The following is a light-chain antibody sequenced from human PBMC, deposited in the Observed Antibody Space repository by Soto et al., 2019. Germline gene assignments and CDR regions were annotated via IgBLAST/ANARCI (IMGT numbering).Light chain of an antibody. J-gene: IGKJ1*01. CDR1: QSVSSS. CDR3: QQYVHWPPGT. Sequence: EIGVTQSPATLSVSPGERVTLSCRASQSVSSSLAWYQQRPGQAPRLLIDDTSTRAPGIAARFSGSGSGTEFTLTICSLQSEDVAVYYCQQYVHWPPGTFGQGTTVEIK. CDR2: DTS. V-gene: IGKV3-15*01.